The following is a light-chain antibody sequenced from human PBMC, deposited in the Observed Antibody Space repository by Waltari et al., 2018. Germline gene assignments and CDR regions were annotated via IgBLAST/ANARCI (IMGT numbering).Light chain of an antibody. Sequence: QSALTQPASVSGSPGQSITIPCTGSSSDVGRYNYVCWYQQFPNSAPKLMSYDVTNRPAGVSNRFSGSKSANTASLTISGLQPEDEADYYCASYIPGSTLVFGGGTKLTVL. CDR3: ASYIPGSTLV. J-gene: IGLJ3*02. CDR2: DVT. CDR1: SSDVGRYNY. V-gene: IGLV2-14*01.